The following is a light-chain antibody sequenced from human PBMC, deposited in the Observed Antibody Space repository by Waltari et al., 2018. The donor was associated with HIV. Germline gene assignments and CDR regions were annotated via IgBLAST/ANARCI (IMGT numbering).Light chain of an antibody. V-gene: IGLV2-8*01. J-gene: IGLJ3*02. Sequence: QSALTQPPSASGSPGQSVTISSHGTSSYIVGYNYVSWYQQSPGKAPKVMIHEVNKRPSGVPDRFSGSKSGNTASLTVSGLQAEDEAYYYCSSYAGSNSWVFGGGTKLTVL. CDR1: SSYIVGYNY. CDR3: SSYAGSNSWV. CDR2: EVN.